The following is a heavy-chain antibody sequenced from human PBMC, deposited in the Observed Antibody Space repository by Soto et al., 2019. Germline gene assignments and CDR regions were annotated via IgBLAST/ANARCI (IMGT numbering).Heavy chain of an antibody. CDR3: ATMGTPVTGLYYFDY. CDR1: GGSISSGNYY. D-gene: IGHD4-17*01. Sequence: QVQLLESGPGLVKPSQTLSLTCTVSGGSISSGNYYWSWIRQPPGKGLECIGFISYSGTTYYNASLWSRASISVDTSKNQFALDLNSVTAADMAVYYCATMGTPVTGLYYFDYWGQGTLVTVSS. CDR2: ISYSGTT. J-gene: IGHJ4*02. V-gene: IGHV4-30-4*01.